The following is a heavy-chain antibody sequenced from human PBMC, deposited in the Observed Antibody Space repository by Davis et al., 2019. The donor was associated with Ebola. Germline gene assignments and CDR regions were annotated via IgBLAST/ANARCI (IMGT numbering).Heavy chain of an antibody. CDR3: ARGGGVSGSYFYVY. D-gene: IGHD1-26*01. J-gene: IGHJ4*02. Sequence: FTISRDNAKNTLYLQMNSLRAEDTAVYYCARGGGVSGSYFYVYWGQGTLVTVSS. V-gene: IGHV3-74*01.